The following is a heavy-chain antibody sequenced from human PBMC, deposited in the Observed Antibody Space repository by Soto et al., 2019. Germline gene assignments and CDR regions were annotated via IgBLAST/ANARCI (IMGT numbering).Heavy chain of an antibody. CDR2: IIPIFGTA. CDR1: GGTFSSYA. V-gene: IGHV1-69*01. Sequence: QVQLVQSGAEVKKPGSSVKVSCKASGGTFSSYAISWVRQAPGQGLEWMGGIIPIFGTANYAQKFQGRVTITADESTSTAYMELSSLRSEDTAVYYCASRQAGGSYSSSWYPFDYWGQGTLVTVSS. D-gene: IGHD6-13*01. CDR3: ASRQAGGSYSSSWYPFDY. J-gene: IGHJ4*02.